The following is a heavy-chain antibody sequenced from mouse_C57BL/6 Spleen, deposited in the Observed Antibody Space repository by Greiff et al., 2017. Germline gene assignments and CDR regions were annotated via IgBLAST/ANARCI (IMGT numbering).Heavy chain of an antibody. V-gene: IGHV1-69*01. D-gene: IGHD4-1*01. CDR1: GYTFTSYW. CDR3: ARSPGTGTRQGVFAY. Sequence: QVQLQQPGAELVLPGASVKLSCKASGYTFTSYWMHWVKQRPGQGLEWIGEIDPSDSYTNYNQKFKGTSTLTVDKSASTAYMQLSSLTSEDSAVYYCARSPGTGTRQGVFAYWGQGALVTVSA. J-gene: IGHJ3*01. CDR2: IDPSDSYT.